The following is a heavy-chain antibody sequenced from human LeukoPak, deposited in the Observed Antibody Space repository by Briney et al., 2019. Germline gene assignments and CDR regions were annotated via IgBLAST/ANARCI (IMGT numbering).Heavy chain of an antibody. D-gene: IGHD5-18*01. CDR2: IYHSGST. J-gene: IGHJ4*02. CDR3: ARVKRGYSRNFDY. Sequence: SETLSLTCAVSGGSISSSNWWSWVRQPPGKGLEWIGEIYHSGSTYYNPSLKSRVTISVDTSKNQFSLKLSSVTAADTAVYYCARVKRGYSRNFDYWGQGTLVTVSS. V-gene: IGHV4-4*02. CDR1: GGSISSSNW.